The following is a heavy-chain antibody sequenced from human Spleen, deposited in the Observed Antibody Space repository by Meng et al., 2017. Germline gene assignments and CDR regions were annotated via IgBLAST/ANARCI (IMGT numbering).Heavy chain of an antibody. J-gene: IGHJ4*02. CDR3: ARGPTTMAHDFDY. V-gene: IGHV4-34*01. D-gene: IGHD4-11*01. CDR2: INHSGST. Sequence: QVQFQRGCVGLLWPSETLSFTCVVSGGSFSDYYWSWIRQPPVKGLEWIGEINHSGSTNYNPSLESRATISVDTSQNNLSLKLSSVTAADSAVYYCARGPTTMAHDFDYWGQGTLVTVSS. CDR1: GGSFSDYY.